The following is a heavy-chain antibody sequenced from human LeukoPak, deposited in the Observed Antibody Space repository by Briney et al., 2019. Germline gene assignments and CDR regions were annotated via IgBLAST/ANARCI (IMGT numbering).Heavy chain of an antibody. CDR2: IYYSGST. D-gene: IGHD3-22*01. CDR1: GGSISSYY. Sequence: SETLSLTCTVSGGSISSYYWSWIRQPPGKGLEWIGYIYYSGSTNYNPSLKSRVTISVDTSKNQFSLKVSSVTAADTAVYYCATTFGRTYYYDSSGIGNWGQGTLVTVSS. CDR3: ATTFGRTYYYDSSGIGN. V-gene: IGHV4-59*08. J-gene: IGHJ4*02.